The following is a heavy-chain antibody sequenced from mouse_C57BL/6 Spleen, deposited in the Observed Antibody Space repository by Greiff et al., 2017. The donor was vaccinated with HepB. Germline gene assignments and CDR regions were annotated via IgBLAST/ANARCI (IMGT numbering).Heavy chain of an antibody. J-gene: IGHJ4*01. CDR3: ALYYGNYGAMDY. V-gene: IGHV1-52*01. CDR2: IDPSDSET. D-gene: IGHD2-1*01. CDR1: GYTFTSYW. Sequence: VQLQQSGAELVRPGSSVKLSCKASGYTFTSYWMHWVKQRPIQGLEWIGNIDPSDSETHYNQKFKDKATLTVDKSSSTAYMQLSSLTSEDSAVYYCALYYGNYGAMDYWGQGTSVTVSS.